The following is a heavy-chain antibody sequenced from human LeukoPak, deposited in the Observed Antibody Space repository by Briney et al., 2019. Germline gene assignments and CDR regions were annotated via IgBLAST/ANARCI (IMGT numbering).Heavy chain of an antibody. CDR2: IYTSGST. V-gene: IGHV4-61*02. D-gene: IGHD3-9*01. J-gene: IGHJ5*02. CDR3: ARGGYDILTDP. Sequence: PSQTLSLTCTVSGGSISSGSYYWSWIRQPAGKGLEWIGRIYTSGSTNYHPSLKSRVTISVDTSKNQFSLKLSSVTAADTAVYYCARGGYDILTDPWGQGTLVTVSS. CDR1: GGSISSGSYY.